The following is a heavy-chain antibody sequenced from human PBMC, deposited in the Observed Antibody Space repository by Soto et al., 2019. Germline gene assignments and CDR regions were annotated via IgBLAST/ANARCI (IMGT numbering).Heavy chain of an antibody. CDR2: IYYSGST. Sequence: QVQLQESGPGLVKPSQTLSLTCTVSGGSISSGGYYWSWIRQHPGKGLEWIGCIYYSGSTYYNPSLKSRVTISVDTSKNQFSLKLSSVTAADTAVYYCARAGDVYNFWPFDPWGQGTLVTVSS. D-gene: IGHD3-3*01. CDR3: ARAGDVYNFWPFDP. CDR1: GGSISSGGYY. J-gene: IGHJ5*02. V-gene: IGHV4-31*03.